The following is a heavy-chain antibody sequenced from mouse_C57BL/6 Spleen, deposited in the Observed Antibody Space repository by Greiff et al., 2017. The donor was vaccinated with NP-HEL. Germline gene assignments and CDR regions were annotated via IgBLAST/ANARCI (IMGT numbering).Heavy chain of an antibody. V-gene: IGHV1-54*01. CDR3: ARGDWGDY. CDR1: GYAFTNYL. Sequence: VMLVESGAELVRPGTSVKVSCKASGYAFTNYLIEWVKQRPGQGLEWIGVINPGCGGTNYTEKFKGKATLTADKSSSTAYMQLSRLTSEDSAVYFCARGDWGDYWGQGTTLTVSS. J-gene: IGHJ2*01. CDR2: INPGCGGT. D-gene: IGHD4-1*01.